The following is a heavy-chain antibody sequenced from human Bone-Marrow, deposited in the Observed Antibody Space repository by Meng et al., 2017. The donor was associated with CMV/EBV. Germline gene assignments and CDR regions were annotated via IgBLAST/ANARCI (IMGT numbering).Heavy chain of an antibody. CDR1: GFTFSSYA. CDR2: ISGSGGST. V-gene: IGHV3-23*01. Sequence: GESLKISCAASGFTFSSYAMSWVRQAPGKGLEWVSAISGSGGSTYYADSVKGRFTISRDNSKNTLYLQMNSLRAEDTAVYYCAKDLKRWLADLDYWGQGTLVTVSS. J-gene: IGHJ4*02. CDR3: AKDLKRWLADLDY. D-gene: IGHD6-19*01.